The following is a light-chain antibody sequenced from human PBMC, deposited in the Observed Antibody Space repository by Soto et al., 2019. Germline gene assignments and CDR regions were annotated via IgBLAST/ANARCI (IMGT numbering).Light chain of an antibody. V-gene: IGKV3-11*01. J-gene: IGKJ4*01. CDR3: QQRSNWLT. Sequence: EIVLTQSPATLSLSPGERATLSCRASQNVSSYLAWYQQKPGQAPRLPIYDASNRATGIPARFSGSGSGTDFTLAISSLEPEDFAVYYCQQRSNWLTFGGGTKVDIK. CDR1: QNVSSY. CDR2: DAS.